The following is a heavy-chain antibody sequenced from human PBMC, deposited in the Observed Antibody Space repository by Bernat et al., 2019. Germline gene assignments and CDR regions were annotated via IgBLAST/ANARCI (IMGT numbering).Heavy chain of an antibody. J-gene: IGHJ6*02. CDR2: IKQDGSEK. CDR1: GFTFSSYW. Sequence: EVQLVESGGGLVQPGGSLRLSCAASGFTFSSYWMSWVRQAPGKGLEWVANIKQDGSEKYFVDSGRGRFTIYRDNAKNSLFLQMNSLRAEDTAVYYCAREGWVYEIPPRVYGMDVWGQGTTVTVSS. D-gene: IGHD2/OR15-2a*01. V-gene: IGHV3-7*01. CDR3: AREGWVYEIPPRVYGMDV.